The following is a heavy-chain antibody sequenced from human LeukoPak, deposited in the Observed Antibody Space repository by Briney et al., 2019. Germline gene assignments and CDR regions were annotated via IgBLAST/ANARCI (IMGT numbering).Heavy chain of an antibody. J-gene: IGHJ4*02. CDR3: ARGLGEWLRFGRFDY. CDR1: GGSFSGYY. V-gene: IGHV4-34*01. Sequence: SETLSLTCVVYGGSFSGYYWSWIRQPPGKGLEWIGEINHSGSTNYNPSLKSRVTISVDTSKNQFSLKLSSVTAADTAVYYCARGLGEWLRFGRFDYWGQGTLVTVSS. CDR2: INHSGST. D-gene: IGHD5-12*01.